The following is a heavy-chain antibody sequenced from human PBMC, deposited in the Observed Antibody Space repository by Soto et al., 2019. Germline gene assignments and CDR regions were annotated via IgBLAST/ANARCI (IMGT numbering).Heavy chain of an antibody. J-gene: IGHJ1*01. Sequence: PENLSHTCTVSGGSVSSGPYYWGWIRQPPGKGLEWIGDIYYSGSTNYKPPLTSRVTISVDKSKNQFSLKLSSATAADTAVYCCFTLRTNLAPAFDVRGQGILVT. CDR3: FTLRTNLAPAFDV. D-gene: IGHD3-3*02. CDR2: IYYSGST. V-gene: IGHV4-61*01. CDR1: GGSVSSGPYY.